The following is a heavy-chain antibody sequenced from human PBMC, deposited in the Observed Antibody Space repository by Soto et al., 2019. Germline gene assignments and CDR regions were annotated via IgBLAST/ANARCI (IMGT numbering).Heavy chain of an antibody. Sequence: ASVKVSCKASGYTFTSSGISWVRQAPGQGPEWMGWISTYNGNTNYAQNLQGRVTMTTDTSTSTAYMELRGLRSDDTAVYYCARTVTGYFDYWGQGTLVTVSS. CDR3: ARTVTGYFDY. CDR2: ISTYNGNT. CDR1: GYTFTSSG. J-gene: IGHJ4*02. V-gene: IGHV1-18*01. D-gene: IGHD6-19*01.